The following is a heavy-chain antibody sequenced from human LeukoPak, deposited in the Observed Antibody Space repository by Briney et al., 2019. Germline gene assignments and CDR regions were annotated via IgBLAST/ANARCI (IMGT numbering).Heavy chain of an antibody. CDR2: INPKSGVT. CDR1: GYTFTGYY. CDR3: ARLYCSGGSCHDYFDY. D-gene: IGHD2-15*01. V-gene: IGHV1-2*02. Sequence: ASVKVSCKASGYTFTGYYIHWVRQAPGQGLEWMGWINPKSGVTNYAQKFQGRVTMTRDTSISTAYMDLSRLRSDDTAVYYCARLYCSGGSCHDYFDYWGQGTLVTVSS. J-gene: IGHJ4*02.